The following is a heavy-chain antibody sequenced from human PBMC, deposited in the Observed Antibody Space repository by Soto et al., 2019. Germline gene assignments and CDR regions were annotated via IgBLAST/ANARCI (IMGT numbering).Heavy chain of an antibody. Sequence: GASVKVSCKASGYTFTSYGISWVRQAPGQGLEWMGWTSAYNGNTNYAQKLQGRVTMTTDTSTSTAYMELRSLRSDDTAVYYCARDGTGGYSYGFPLHDAFDIWGQGTMVTVSS. J-gene: IGHJ3*02. CDR3: ARDGTGGYSYGFPLHDAFDI. CDR1: GYTFTSYG. D-gene: IGHD5-18*01. CDR2: TSAYNGNT. V-gene: IGHV1-18*04.